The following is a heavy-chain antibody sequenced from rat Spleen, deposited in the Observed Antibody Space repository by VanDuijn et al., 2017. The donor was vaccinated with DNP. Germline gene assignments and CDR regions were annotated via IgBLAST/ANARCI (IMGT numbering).Heavy chain of an antibody. CDR1: GFTLSNYG. J-gene: IGHJ2*01. Sequence: EVQLVESGGGLVQPGRSLKLSCEGSGFTLSNYGMAWVRQAPTKGLEWVASITTGGVITYYRDSVRGRFTISRDDAKSTLYLQMDSLRSEDTATYYCATLADNIGTTLDYWGQGVMVTVSS. CDR3: ATLADNIGTTLDY. CDR2: ITTGGVIT. D-gene: IGHD1-5*01. V-gene: IGHV5S13*01.